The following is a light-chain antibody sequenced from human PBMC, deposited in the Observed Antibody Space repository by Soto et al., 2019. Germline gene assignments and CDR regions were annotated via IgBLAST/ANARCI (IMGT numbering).Light chain of an antibody. V-gene: IGLV2-14*01. CDR1: SSDVGSKY. Sequence: QSALTQPASVSGSPGQSITISCTGTSSDVGSKYVSWYQQYPGKAPKLLIYYVSNRPSGVSYRFSAFMSVNTATLTISGLPAEDGADYYCSPYIGINASFVFGTGTKLTVL. J-gene: IGLJ1*01. CDR2: YVS. CDR3: SPYIGINASFV.